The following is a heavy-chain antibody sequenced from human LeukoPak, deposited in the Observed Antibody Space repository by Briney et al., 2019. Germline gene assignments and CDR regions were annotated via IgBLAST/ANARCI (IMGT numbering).Heavy chain of an antibody. CDR2: INHSGST. D-gene: IGHD5-24*01. CDR1: GGSFSGYY. Sequence: SETLSLTCAVYGGSFSGYYWSWIRQPPGKGLEWIGEINHSGSTNYNPSLKSRVTISVDTSKNQFSLKLSSVTAADTAVYYCARLSLATDFDYWGQGTLVTVSS. J-gene: IGHJ4*02. V-gene: IGHV4-34*01. CDR3: ARLSLATDFDY.